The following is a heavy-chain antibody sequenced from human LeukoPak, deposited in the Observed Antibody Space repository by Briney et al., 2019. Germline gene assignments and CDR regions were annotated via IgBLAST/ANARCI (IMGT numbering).Heavy chain of an antibody. CDR2: ISWNSGSI. CDR3: ARNLDYFDY. D-gene: IGHD1-14*01. CDR1: GFTFDDYA. Sequence: SLRLSCAASGFTFDDYAMHWVRQAPGKGLEWVSGISWNSGSIGYADSVKGRFTISRDNAKNSLYLQMNSLRAEDTALYYCARNLDYFDYWGQGTLVTVSS. J-gene: IGHJ4*02. V-gene: IGHV3-9*01.